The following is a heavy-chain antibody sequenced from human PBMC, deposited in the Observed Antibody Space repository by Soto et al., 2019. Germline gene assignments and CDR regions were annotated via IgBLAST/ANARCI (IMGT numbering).Heavy chain of an antibody. CDR1: GGSISSYY. Sequence: QVQLQESGPGLVKPSETLSLTCTVSGGSISSYYWSWIRQSPGKGLEWIGYIYYSGSTKYNPSLKTRLTISVDTSKTLFSLKLSSVTAADTAVYYCARGRGDTAMAWYYWGQGTLVTVSS. J-gene: IGHJ4*02. CDR2: IYYSGST. CDR3: ARGRGDTAMAWYY. D-gene: IGHD5-18*01. V-gene: IGHV4-59*01.